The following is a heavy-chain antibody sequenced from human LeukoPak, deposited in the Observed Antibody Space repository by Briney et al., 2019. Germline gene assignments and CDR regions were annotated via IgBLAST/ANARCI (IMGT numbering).Heavy chain of an antibody. D-gene: IGHD4-23*01. Sequence: SETLSLTCTVSGGSISSSSYYWGWIRQPPGKGLEWIGSIYYSGSTYYNPSLKSRVTISVDTSKNQFSLKLSSVTAADTAVYYCARGASLRWGAPGHFDLWGRGTLVTVSS. CDR2: IYYSGST. CDR3: ARGASLRWGAPGHFDL. J-gene: IGHJ2*01. V-gene: IGHV4-39*07. CDR1: GGSISSSSYY.